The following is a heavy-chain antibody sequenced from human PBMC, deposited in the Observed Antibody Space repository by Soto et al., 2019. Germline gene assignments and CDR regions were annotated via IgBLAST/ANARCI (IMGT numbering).Heavy chain of an antibody. V-gene: IGHV4-30-2*01. Sequence: PSETLSLTCAGSGGSISSGGYSWSWIRQPPGKCLEWIGYIYHSGSTYYNPSLKSRVTISVDRSKNQFSLKLSSVTAADTAVYYCVRGLGTVTRFKYWGQGTLVTVSS. CDR2: IYHSGST. D-gene: IGHD4-17*01. CDR1: GGSISSGGYS. CDR3: VRGLGTVTRFKY. J-gene: IGHJ1*01.